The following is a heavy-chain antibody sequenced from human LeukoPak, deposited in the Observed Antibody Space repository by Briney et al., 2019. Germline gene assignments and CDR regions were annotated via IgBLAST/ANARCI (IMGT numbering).Heavy chain of an antibody. CDR2: ISWDSGRI. Sequence: GGSLRLSCAASGFTFDDYAMHWVRQVPGKGLEWVSGISWDSGRIGYADSVKGRFTISRDNAKNSLYLQMNSLRAEDTALYYCAKAPYSGYDTEPWFDPWGQGTLVTVSS. CDR1: GFTFDDYA. CDR3: AKAPYSGYDTEPWFDP. J-gene: IGHJ5*02. V-gene: IGHV3-9*01. D-gene: IGHD5-12*01.